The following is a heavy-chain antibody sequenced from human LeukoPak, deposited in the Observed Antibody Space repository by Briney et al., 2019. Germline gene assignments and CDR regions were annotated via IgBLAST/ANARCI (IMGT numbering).Heavy chain of an antibody. CDR1: GYTSTSPD. CDR3: ARHRRRSGSHPGY. Sequence: ASVKVSCKASGYTSTSPDINWVRQATGRGLEWLGWMNPRDNTGYAQKFQGRVTMTTDTSTSTAYMELRSLRSDDTAVYYCARHRRRSGSHPGYWGQGTLVTVSS. V-gene: IGHV1-8*01. D-gene: IGHD3-10*01. J-gene: IGHJ4*02. CDR2: MNPRDNT.